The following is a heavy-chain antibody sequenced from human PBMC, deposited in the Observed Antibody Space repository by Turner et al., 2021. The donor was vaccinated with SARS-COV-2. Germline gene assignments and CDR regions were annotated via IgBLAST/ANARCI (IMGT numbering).Heavy chain of an antibody. V-gene: IGHV1-69*04. CDR1: GGTFSSYA. CDR3: ARAMVRGVNDFAEYFQH. D-gene: IGHD3-10*01. CDR2: IIPNLGKA. J-gene: IGHJ1*01. Sequence: QFQLVHLGAEGKRPGSSVKVSCTASGGTFSSYAISWVRQVPGQGLEWMRRIIPNLGKASNAQKFQGRVTIAADKTTSTAYIELSSLRYEDTGVEYCARAMVRGVNDFAEYFQHWGQGTLVTVSS.